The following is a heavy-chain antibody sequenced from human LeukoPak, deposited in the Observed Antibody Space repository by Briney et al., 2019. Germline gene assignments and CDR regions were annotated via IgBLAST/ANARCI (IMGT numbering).Heavy chain of an antibody. V-gene: IGHV4-4*07. D-gene: IGHD2-15*01. J-gene: IGHJ3*02. CDR1: GGSVSSYY. CDR2: IYTSGST. Sequence: SETLSLTCTASGGSVSSYYWSWIRQPAGKGLEWIGRIYTSGSTNYNPSLKSRVTMSVDTSKNQFSLQLSSVTAADTAVYYFARLYCSGGSCYNAFDIWGQGTMVTVSS. CDR3: ARLYCSGGSCYNAFDI.